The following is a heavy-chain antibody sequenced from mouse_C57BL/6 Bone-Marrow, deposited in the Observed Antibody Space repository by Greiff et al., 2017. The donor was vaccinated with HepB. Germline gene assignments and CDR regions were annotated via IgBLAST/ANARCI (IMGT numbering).Heavy chain of an antibody. J-gene: IGHJ4*01. D-gene: IGHD1-1*01. CDR3: ASPFYGSRALRAMDY. Sequence: QVQLQQPGAELVKPGASVKLSCKASGSTFTSYWMQWVKQRPGQGLEWIGEIDPSDSYTNYNQKFKGKSTLTVDTSSSTDYMQLSSLTSEDSAVYYCASPFYGSRALRAMDYWGQVTSVTVSS. CDR2: IDPSDSYT. CDR1: GSTFTSYW. V-gene: IGHV1-50*01.